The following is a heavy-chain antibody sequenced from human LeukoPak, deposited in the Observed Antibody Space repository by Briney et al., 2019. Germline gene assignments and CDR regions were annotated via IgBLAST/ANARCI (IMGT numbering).Heavy chain of an antibody. J-gene: IGHJ6*02. CDR1: GYTFTAYY. Sequence: ASVKVSCKASGYTFTAYYMYGVRQAPGQGLEWMGWINPDSGGTNYAQKFQGRVTLSRDTSISTAYMELSRLGSDDTAVYYCARVSGSHTLTYYYAMDVWGQGTTVTVSS. CDR3: ARVSGSHTLTYYYAMDV. CDR2: INPDSGGT. V-gene: IGHV1-2*02. D-gene: IGHD1-26*01.